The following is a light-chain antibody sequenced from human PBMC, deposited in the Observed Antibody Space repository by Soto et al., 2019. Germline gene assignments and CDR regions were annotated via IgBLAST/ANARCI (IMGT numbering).Light chain of an antibody. J-gene: IGLJ1*01. CDR1: SSDVCGYNF. Sequence: QSFLTQPASVSGSPVQSITISCTGTSSDVCGYNFFSWYQQHPGKSPKLMIYEVSKRPSGFSNRFSGSKSGNTASLTISGLQAEDEADYYFRLYTSKXPYVVGQATKVXV. CDR2: EVS. V-gene: IGLV2-14*01. CDR3: RLYTSKXPYV.